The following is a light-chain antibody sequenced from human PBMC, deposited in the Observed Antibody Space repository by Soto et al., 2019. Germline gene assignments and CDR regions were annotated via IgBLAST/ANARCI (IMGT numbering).Light chain of an antibody. V-gene: IGKV3-15*01. J-gene: IGKJ2*01. CDR3: QQYNNWPPYT. CDR2: GAS. CDR1: QRVSSN. Sequence: EIVMTQSPVTLSVSPGERATLPCRASQRVSSNVAWYQQKPGQAPRLLIYGASTRATGIPARFSGSGSETEFTLTISSLQSEDFAVYYCQQYNNWPPYTFGQGTKVDI.